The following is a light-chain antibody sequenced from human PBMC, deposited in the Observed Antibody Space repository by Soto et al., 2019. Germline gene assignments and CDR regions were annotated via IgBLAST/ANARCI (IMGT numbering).Light chain of an antibody. Sequence: VVLTQSPATLSLSPGERAALSCGASESVSSNQLAWYQQKPGLAPRLLIYDASSRASGIPERFSGSGSGTGFSLKISSLEPEDSAVYYCQQYGSSPITFGQGTRLEIK. CDR2: DAS. CDR3: QQYGSSPIT. J-gene: IGKJ5*01. V-gene: IGKV3D-20*01. CDR1: ESVSSNQ.